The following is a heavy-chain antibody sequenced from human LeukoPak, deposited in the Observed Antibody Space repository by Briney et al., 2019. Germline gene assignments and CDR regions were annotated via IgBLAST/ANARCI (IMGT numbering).Heavy chain of an antibody. CDR1: GGSISSSSYY. Sequence: SETLSPTCTVSGGSISSSSYYWSWIRQPPGKGLEWIGYIYYSGSTNYNPSLKSRVTISVDMSKNQFSLKLSSVTAADTAVYYCARGFRCRDGYNLDAFDIWGQGTMVTVSS. CDR2: IYYSGST. V-gene: IGHV4-61*01. D-gene: IGHD5-24*01. CDR3: ARGFRCRDGYNLDAFDI. J-gene: IGHJ3*02.